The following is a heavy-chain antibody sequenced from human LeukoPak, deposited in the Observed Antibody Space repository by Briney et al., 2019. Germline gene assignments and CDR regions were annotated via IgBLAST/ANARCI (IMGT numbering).Heavy chain of an antibody. D-gene: IGHD6-19*01. Sequence: GGSLRLSCAASGFTFSSSEMHWVRQATGKGLEWVSAIGTTGDTYYPGSVKGRFTISRDNSKNTLYLQMNSLRAEDTAVYYCAIDLGSSGWFAEGGYWGQGTLVTVSS. CDR2: IGTTGDT. CDR1: GFTFSSSE. J-gene: IGHJ4*02. V-gene: IGHV3-13*01. CDR3: AIDLGSSGWFAEGGY.